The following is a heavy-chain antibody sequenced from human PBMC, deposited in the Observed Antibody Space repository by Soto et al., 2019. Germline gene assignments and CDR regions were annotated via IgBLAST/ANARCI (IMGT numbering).Heavy chain of an antibody. CDR2: ISWDGGSI. CDR3: AKEGNGGSSLDS. Sequence: GGSLRLSCEASGFKFDDYMMHWVRQAPGKSLEWISLISWDGGSIDYADSIKGRFTVSRDNSKTSLYLHMHSLTSDDSALYFCAKEGNGGSSLDSWGQGTLVTVSS. D-gene: IGHD2-15*01. J-gene: IGHJ5*01. V-gene: IGHV3-43*01. CDR1: GFKFDDYM.